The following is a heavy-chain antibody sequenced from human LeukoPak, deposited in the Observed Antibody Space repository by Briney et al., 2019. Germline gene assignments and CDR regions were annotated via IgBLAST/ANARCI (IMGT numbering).Heavy chain of an antibody. V-gene: IGHV1-18*01. D-gene: IGHD5-24*01. CDR1: GYTFTSYG. J-gene: IGHJ6*03. CDR3: ARGQSRDIGYYYYYYMDV. Sequence: ASVKVSCKASGYTFTSYGISWVRQAPGQGLEWMGWISAYNGNTNYAQKLQGRVTMTTDTSTSTAYMELRSLRSDDTAVYYCARGQSRDIGYYYYYYMDVWGKGTTVTVSS. CDR2: ISAYNGNT.